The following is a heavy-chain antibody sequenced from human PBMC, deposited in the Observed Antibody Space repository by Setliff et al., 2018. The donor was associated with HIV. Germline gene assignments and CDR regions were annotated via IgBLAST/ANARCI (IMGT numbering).Heavy chain of an antibody. CDR1: GFTVSSNY. CDR3: ADPPSGF. V-gene: IGHV3-53*01. Sequence: GGSLRLSCAASGFTVSSNYMSWVRQAPGKGLEWVSVIYSGGSTYYADSVKGRFTVSRDNAKNSLSLQMNSLRVEDTAIYYCADPPSGFWGQGTLVTVSS. D-gene: IGHD3-10*01. J-gene: IGHJ4*02. CDR2: IYSGGST.